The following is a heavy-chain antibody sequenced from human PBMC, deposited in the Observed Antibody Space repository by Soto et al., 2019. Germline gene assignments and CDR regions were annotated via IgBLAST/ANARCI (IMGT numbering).Heavy chain of an antibody. J-gene: IGHJ3*02. CDR2: ISAYNGNT. CDR3: ARGHHYDFGSGSDAFDI. V-gene: IGHV1-18*01. CDR1: GYTFTSYG. Sequence: ASVKVSCKASGYTFTSYGISWVRQAPGQGLEWMGWISAYNGNTNYAQKLQGRVTMTTDTSTSTAYMELRSLRSDDTAVYYCARGHHYDFGSGSDAFDIWGQGTMVTISS. D-gene: IGHD3-3*01.